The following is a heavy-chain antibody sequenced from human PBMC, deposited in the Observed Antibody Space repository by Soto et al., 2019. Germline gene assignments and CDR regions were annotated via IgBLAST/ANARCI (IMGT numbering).Heavy chain of an antibody. CDR3: ARGLSLVVIKRYFDY. J-gene: IGHJ4*02. CDR1: GGSFSGYY. D-gene: IGHD3-22*01. V-gene: IGHV4-34*01. Sequence: SETLSLTXAVYGGSFSGYYWSWIRQPPGKGLEWIGEINHSGSTNYNPSLKSRVTISVDTSKNQFSLKLSSVTAADTAVYYCARGLSLVVIKRYFDYWGQGTLVTVS. CDR2: INHSGST.